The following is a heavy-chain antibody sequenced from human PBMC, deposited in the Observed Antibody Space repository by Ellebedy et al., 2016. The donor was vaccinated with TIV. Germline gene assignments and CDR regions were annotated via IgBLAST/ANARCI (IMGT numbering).Heavy chain of an antibody. CDR3: AKEAYDIMTGSQMYGMDV. CDR2: IYSGGDT. V-gene: IGHV3-66*02. CDR1: GFSFRSYW. D-gene: IGHD3-9*01. J-gene: IGHJ6*02. Sequence: GGSLRLSCGASGFSFRSYWMTWVRQAPGKGLEWVSLIYSGGDTYYADSVKGRFTISRDNSDSTMYVQMNSLRPEDTAVYYCAKEAYDIMTGSQMYGMDVWGQGTTVTVSS.